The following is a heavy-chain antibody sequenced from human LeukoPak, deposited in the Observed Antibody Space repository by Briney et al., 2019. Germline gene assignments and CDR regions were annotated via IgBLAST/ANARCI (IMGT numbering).Heavy chain of an antibody. CDR2: MNPNSGNT. D-gene: IGHD2-8*02. CDR1: GYTFTSYD. Sequence: ASVKVSCKASGYTFTSYDINWVRQATGQGLEWMGWMNPNSGNTGYAQKFRGRVTMTRNTSISTAYMELSRLRSDDTAVYYCARVLADDSMWDWGQGTLVTVSS. CDR3: ARVLADDSMWD. V-gene: IGHV1-8*01. J-gene: IGHJ4*02.